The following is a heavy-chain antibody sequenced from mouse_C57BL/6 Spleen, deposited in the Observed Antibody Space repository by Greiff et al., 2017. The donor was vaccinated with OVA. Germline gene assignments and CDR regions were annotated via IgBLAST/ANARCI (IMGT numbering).Heavy chain of an antibody. CDR2: ISDGGSYT. CDR1: GFTFSSYA. Sequence: EVHLVESGGGLVKPGGSLKLSCAASGFTFSSYAMSWVRQTPEKRLEWVATISDGGSYTYYPDNVKGRFTISRDNAKNNLYLQMSHLKSEDTAMYYCARDERDTTAHDYWGQGTTLTVSS. D-gene: IGHD1-2*01. CDR3: ARDERDTTAHDY. J-gene: IGHJ2*01. V-gene: IGHV5-4*01.